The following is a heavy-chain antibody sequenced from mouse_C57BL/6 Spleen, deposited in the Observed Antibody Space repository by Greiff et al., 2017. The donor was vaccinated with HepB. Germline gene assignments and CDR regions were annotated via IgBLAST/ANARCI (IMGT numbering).Heavy chain of an antibody. J-gene: IGHJ4*01. Sequence: QVHVKQPGAELVKPGASVKLSCKASGYTFTSYWMHWVKQRPGQGLEWIGMIHPNSGSTNYNEKFKSKATLTVDKSSSTAYMQLSSLTSEDSAVYYCAREDDYPYAMDYWGQGTSVTVSS. CDR2: IHPNSGST. CDR3: AREDDYPYAMDY. D-gene: IGHD2-4*01. V-gene: IGHV1-64*01. CDR1: GYTFTSYW.